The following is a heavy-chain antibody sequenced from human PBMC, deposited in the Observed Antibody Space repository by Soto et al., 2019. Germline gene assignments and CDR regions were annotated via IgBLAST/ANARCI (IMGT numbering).Heavy chain of an antibody. CDR2: IIPVFGTP. CDR3: ARDVDTPEIVTWCDH. D-gene: IGHD5-18*01. V-gene: IGHV1-69*14. Sequence: QVQLVQSGAEVKKPGSSVKVSCKASGGTFSSHGISWVRQARGQGLEWMGGIIPVFGTPHYAQKFKGRVTIPAERPTSTDHMKLRSLTSEDTAVYYRARDVDTPEIVTWCDHWGQGTRVTVSS. CDR1: GGTFSSHG. J-gene: IGHJ5*02.